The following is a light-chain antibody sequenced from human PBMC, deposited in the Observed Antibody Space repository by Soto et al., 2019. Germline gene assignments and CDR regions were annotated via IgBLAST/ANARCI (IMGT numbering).Light chain of an antibody. Sequence: EIVLTQSPGTLSLSPGERATLSCRASQSVSSSYLAWYRQKPGQAPRLLIYGASSRATGPPDRFSGSGSGTDFTLTIGRLEPEDFAVYYCQQYGSSSPVTFGQGTKLEIK. CDR3: QQYGSSSPVT. J-gene: IGKJ2*01. V-gene: IGKV3-20*01. CDR1: QSVSSSY. CDR2: GAS.